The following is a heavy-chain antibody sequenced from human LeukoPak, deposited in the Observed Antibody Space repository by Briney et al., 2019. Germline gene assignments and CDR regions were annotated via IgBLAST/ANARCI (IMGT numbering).Heavy chain of an antibody. Sequence: GGSLRLSCAASGFTFSSHAMHWVRQAPGKGLEWVAFIRYDGINKYYADSVKGRFTISRDNSKNTLYLQMNSLRAEDTAVYYCAKERGYDYVWGSYRLGLGGYYFDYWGQGTLVTVSS. CDR2: IRYDGINK. CDR3: AKERGYDYVWGSYRLGLGGYYFDY. D-gene: IGHD3-16*02. J-gene: IGHJ4*02. V-gene: IGHV3-30*02. CDR1: GFTFSSHA.